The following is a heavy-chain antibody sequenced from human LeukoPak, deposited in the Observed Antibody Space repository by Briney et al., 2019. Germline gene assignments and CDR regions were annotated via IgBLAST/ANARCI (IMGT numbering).Heavy chain of an antibody. CDR1: GVNFSSYW. CDR3: ARDAYYDFWSGYPRYFDY. Sequence: GGSLRLSCAVSGVNFSSYWMSWVRQAPGKGLEWVANIKQDGSEEYYVDSVKGRFTISTDNAKNSLYLQMNSLRAEDTAVYYCARDAYYDFWSGYPRYFDYWGQGTLVTVSS. CDR2: IKQDGSEE. V-gene: IGHV3-7*01. J-gene: IGHJ4*02. D-gene: IGHD3-3*01.